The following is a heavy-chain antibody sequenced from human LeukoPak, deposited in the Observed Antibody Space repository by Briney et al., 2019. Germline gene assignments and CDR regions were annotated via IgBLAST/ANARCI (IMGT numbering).Heavy chain of an antibody. CDR2: ISGSGGST. J-gene: IGHJ4*02. Sequence: GESPRLSCAASGFTFSNYAMNWVRQAPGKGLEWVSTISGSGGSTNYADSVKGRFTISRDNSKNTLYLQMNSLRAEDTAVYYCRYFLPHFDYWGQGTLVTVSS. V-gene: IGHV3-23*01. D-gene: IGHD2/OR15-2a*01. CDR1: GFTFSNYA. CDR3: RYFLPHFDY.